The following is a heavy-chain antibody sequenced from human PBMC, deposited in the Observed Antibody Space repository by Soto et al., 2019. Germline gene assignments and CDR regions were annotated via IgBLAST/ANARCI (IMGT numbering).Heavy chain of an antibody. V-gene: IGHV1-18*01. J-gene: IGHJ6*02. D-gene: IGHD3-3*01. Sequence: QVQLMQSGTEVKKPGASVKVSCKASGYRFNNYAITWVRWAPGQGLEWMGWISAYNGATNYPQNLQGRVAMTTDASTTTASMELKSLRSDDPAVYYSARAGGAMFGVGFDASHYYYGMDVWGQGATVTV. CDR3: ARAGGAMFGVGFDASHYYYGMDV. CDR1: GYRFNNYA. CDR2: ISAYNGAT.